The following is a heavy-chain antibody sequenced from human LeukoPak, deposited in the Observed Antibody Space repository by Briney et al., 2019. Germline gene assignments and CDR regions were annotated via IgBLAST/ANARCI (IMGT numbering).Heavy chain of an antibody. J-gene: IGHJ5*02. CDR2: INHSGST. D-gene: IGHD2-2*02. CDR3: ARGFVVVPAAIRWNWFDP. Sequence: SETLSLTCTVSGGSISSYYWSWIRQPPGKGLEWIGEINHSGSTNYNPSLKSRVTISVDTSKNQFSLKLSSVTAADTAVYYCARGFVVVPAAIRWNWFDPWGQGTLVTVSS. V-gene: IGHV4-34*01. CDR1: GGSISSYY.